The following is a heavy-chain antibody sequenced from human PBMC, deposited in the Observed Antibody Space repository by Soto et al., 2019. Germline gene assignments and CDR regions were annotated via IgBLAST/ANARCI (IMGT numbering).Heavy chain of an antibody. Sequence: QVQLVQSGAEVKKPGSSVKVSCKASGGTFSSYTISWVRQAPGQGLEWMGRIIPILGIANYAQKFQGRVTITADKSTSTAYMELSSLRSEDTAVYYGAHSYGDSDAFDIWGQGTMVTVSS. D-gene: IGHD5-18*01. CDR2: IIPILGIA. V-gene: IGHV1-69*02. J-gene: IGHJ3*02. CDR1: GGTFSSYT. CDR3: AHSYGDSDAFDI.